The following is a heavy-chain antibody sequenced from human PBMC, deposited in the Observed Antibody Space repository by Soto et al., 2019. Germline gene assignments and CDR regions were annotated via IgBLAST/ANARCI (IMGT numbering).Heavy chain of an antibody. J-gene: IGHJ5*02. CDR1: GFTFSSYA. CDR2: ISYDGSNK. Sequence: GGSLRLSCAASGFTFSSYAMHWVRQAPGKGLEWVALISYDGSNKYYADSVKGRFTISRDNSKNTLYLQMNSLRAEDTAVYYCAREHSRGFEPWGRGTLVTGSS. CDR3: AREHSRGFEP. D-gene: IGHD6-13*01. V-gene: IGHV3-30-3*01.